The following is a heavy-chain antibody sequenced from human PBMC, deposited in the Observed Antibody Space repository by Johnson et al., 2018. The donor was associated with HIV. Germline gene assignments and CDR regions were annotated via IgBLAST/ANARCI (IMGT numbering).Heavy chain of an antibody. CDR2: IPYAGSNK. V-gene: IGHV3-30*04. CDR3: ASTLTGDFGAFDI. Sequence: QVQLVESGGGVVQPGRSLRLSCAASGFAFSSYVMHWVRQAPGKGLEWVAVIPYAGSNKYYADSVKGQFTISRDNSKNTLYLQMNSLRAEDTAVYYCASTLTGDFGAFDIWGQGTMVTVSS. J-gene: IGHJ3*02. CDR1: GFAFSSYV. D-gene: IGHD7-27*01.